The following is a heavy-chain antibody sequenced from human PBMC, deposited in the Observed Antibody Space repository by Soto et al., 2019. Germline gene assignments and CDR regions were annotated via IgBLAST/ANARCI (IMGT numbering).Heavy chain of an antibody. CDR3: ARDQTGITTAGGGRIDR. Sequence: QVQLVESGGGVVQPGRSLRLSCAASGFTFSTHAMHWVRQAPGKGLECVAIVSFDGSNKYYADSVKGRFTISRDNSKNTLYLQMSVLTPEDTAFYYSARDQTGITTAGGGRIDRWGQGTLVTVSS. J-gene: IGHJ5*02. V-gene: IGHV3-30-3*01. D-gene: IGHD6-13*01. CDR2: VSFDGSNK. CDR1: GFTFSTHA.